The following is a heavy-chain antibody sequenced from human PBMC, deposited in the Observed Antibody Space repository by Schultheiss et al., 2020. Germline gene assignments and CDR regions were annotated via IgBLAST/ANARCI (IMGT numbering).Heavy chain of an antibody. CDR2: TYYKSKWYR. CDR1: GDSVSSNSVA. D-gene: IGHD1-7*01. V-gene: IGHV6-1*01. CDR3: ARESGAPGTANFDS. J-gene: IGHJ4*02. Sequence: SETLSLTCAISGDSVSSNSVAWNWIRQSPSRGLEWLGRTYYKSKWYRDYAVSVKSRITINPDTSKNQFSLQLNSVTPEDTAVYYCARESGAPGTANFDSWGQGTLVTVSS.